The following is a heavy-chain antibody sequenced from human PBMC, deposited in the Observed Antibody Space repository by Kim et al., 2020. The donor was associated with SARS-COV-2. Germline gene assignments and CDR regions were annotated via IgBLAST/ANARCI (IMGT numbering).Heavy chain of an antibody. Sequence: GESLKISCKGSGYSFTSYWIGWVRQMPGKGLEWMGIIYPGDSDTRYSPSFQGQVTISADKSISTAYLQWSSLKASDTAMYYCARGDSDILTGYYWADYYGMDVWGQGTTVTVSS. CDR2: IYPGDSDT. J-gene: IGHJ6*02. CDR1: GYSFTSYW. CDR3: ARGDSDILTGYYWADYYGMDV. V-gene: IGHV5-51*01. D-gene: IGHD3-9*01.